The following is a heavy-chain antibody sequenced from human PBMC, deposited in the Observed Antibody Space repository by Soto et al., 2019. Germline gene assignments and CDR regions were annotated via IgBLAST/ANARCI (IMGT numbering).Heavy chain of an antibody. V-gene: IGHV4-59*01. D-gene: IGHD5-18*01. J-gene: IGHJ4*02. CDR1: GGSISSYY. CDR2: IYYSGST. CDR3: ARGRASGYSYGYPYFDY. Sequence: SETLSLTCTVSGGSISSYYWSWIRQPPGKGLEWIGYIYYSGSTNYNPSLKSRVTISVDTSKNQFSLKLSSVTAADTAVYYCARGRASGYSYGYPYFDYWGQGTLVTVSS.